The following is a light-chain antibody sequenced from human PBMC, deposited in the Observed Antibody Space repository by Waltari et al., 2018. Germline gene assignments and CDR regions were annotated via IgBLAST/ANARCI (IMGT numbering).Light chain of an antibody. Sequence: EIVMTQSPVTLPVSPGEGAPLPCRASQSVDNDLAWYQQKPGQAPSLVIYGASTRATGVPGRFSGGGSGTEFTLTISSLQSEDFAVYYCQQYNTWPLSVGPGTTVDIK. CDR1: QSVDND. CDR2: GAS. J-gene: IGKJ3*01. V-gene: IGKV3-15*01. CDR3: QQYNTWPLS.